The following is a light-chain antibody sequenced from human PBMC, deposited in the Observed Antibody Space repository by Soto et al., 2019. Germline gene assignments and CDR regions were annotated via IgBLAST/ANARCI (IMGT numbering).Light chain of an antibody. Sequence: QSALTQPASVSGSPGQSITISCTGSSSDVGGYNYVSWYQQHPGKAPKLMIYEVSNRPSGVPDRFSGSKSGNTASLTVSGLQAEDEADYYCNSYADSNTYVFGTGTKVTVL. V-gene: IGLV2-8*01. CDR1: SSDVGGYNY. CDR3: NSYADSNTYV. J-gene: IGLJ1*01. CDR2: EVS.